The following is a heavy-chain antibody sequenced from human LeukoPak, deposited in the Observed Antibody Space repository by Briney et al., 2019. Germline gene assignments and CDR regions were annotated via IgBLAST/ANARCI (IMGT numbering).Heavy chain of an antibody. V-gene: IGHV4-59*01. CDR1: GGSISSYY. CDR3: ARAYSSSSWSNYYYYYMDV. CDR2: IYYSGST. D-gene: IGHD6-13*01. Sequence: SETLSLTCTVPGGSISSYYWNWIRQPPGKGLEWIGYIYYSGSTNYNPSLKSRVSISVDTSKNQFSLKLSSVTAADTAVYYCARAYSSSSWSNYYYYYMDVWGKGTTVTVSS. J-gene: IGHJ6*03.